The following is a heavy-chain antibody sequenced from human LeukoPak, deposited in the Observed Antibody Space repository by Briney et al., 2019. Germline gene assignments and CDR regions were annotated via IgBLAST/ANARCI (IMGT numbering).Heavy chain of an antibody. Sequence: SGGSLRLSCAVSGITLSNYGMSWVRQAPGKGLEWVAGISDRGSRTNYADSAKGRFTISTDHPKNTLYLQMNSLRAEDTAVYFCAKRGVVIRVILVGFHKEAYYFDSWGQGALVTVSS. CDR3: AKRGVVIRVILVGFHKEAYYFDS. CDR1: GITLSNYG. CDR2: ISDRGSRT. V-gene: IGHV3-23*01. J-gene: IGHJ4*02. D-gene: IGHD3-22*01.